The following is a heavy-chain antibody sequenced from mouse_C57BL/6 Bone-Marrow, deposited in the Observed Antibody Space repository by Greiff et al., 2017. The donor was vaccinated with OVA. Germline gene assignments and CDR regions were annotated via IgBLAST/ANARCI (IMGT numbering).Heavy chain of an antibody. Sequence: QVQLQQSDAELVKPGASVKISCKVSGYTFTDHTIHWMKQRPEQGLEWIGYIYPRDVSTQYNEKFKGKATLTGDKSSSTAYMQLNSLTSEDSAVYFCARVYYGNDADDWGQGTTLTGAS. CDR1: GYTFTDHT. CDR2: IYPRDVST. J-gene: IGHJ2*01. CDR3: ARVYYGNDADD. V-gene: IGHV1-78*01. D-gene: IGHD2-2*01.